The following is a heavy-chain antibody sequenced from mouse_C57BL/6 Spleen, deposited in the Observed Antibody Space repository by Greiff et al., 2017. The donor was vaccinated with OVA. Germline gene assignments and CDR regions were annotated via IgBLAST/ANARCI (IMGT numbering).Heavy chain of an antibody. Sequence: VQLKESGAELVRPGASVKLSCKASGYTFTDYYINWVKQRPGQGLEWIARIYPGSGNTYYNEKFKGKATLTAEKSSSTAYMQLSSLTSEDSAVYFCARDLDYGSSSAWFAYWGQGTLVTVSA. D-gene: IGHD1-1*01. CDR3: ARDLDYGSSSAWFAY. CDR1: GYTFTDYY. V-gene: IGHV1-76*01. CDR2: IYPGSGNT. J-gene: IGHJ3*01.